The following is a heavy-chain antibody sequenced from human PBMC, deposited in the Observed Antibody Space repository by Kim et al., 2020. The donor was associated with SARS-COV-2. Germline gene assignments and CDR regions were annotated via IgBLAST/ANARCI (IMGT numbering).Heavy chain of an antibody. CDR3: ARGKGPNGWLDP. CDR1: GFTVSSYW. J-gene: IGHJ5*02. CDR2: ISLDGPST. V-gene: IGHV3-74*01. Sequence: GGSLRLSCAASGFTVSSYWMHWVRHAPGKWLLWVSRISLDGPSTYYADSVKGRFTLSRDSATNTLFLQMNSLRVEDPGVSYCARGKGPNGWLDPCGQGTL. D-gene: IGHD4-17*01.